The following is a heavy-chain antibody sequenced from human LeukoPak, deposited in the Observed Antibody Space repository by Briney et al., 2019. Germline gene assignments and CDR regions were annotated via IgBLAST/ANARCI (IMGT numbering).Heavy chain of an antibody. J-gene: IGHJ4*02. CDR3: ASANWAGGLDFDY. CDR1: GYTFTDYY. CDR2: VYPYSGGT. V-gene: IGHV1-2*02. Sequence: ASVKVSCKASGYTFTDYYIHWVRQAPGQGLEWMGWVYPYSGGTNYAKKFQGRVTMTRDTSISTAYMEPNRLGPDDTAVYYCASANWAGGLDFDYWGQGTLVTVSS. D-gene: IGHD3-9*01.